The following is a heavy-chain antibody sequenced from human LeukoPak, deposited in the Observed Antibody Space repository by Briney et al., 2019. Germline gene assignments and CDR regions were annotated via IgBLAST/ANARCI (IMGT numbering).Heavy chain of an antibody. Sequence: PGGSLRLSCAASGFTFSGSAMHWVRQASGKGLEWVGRIRSKANSYATAYAASVKGRFPISREDSKNTAYLQMNSLKTEDTAVYYCTREGFMIVVPYYYYYMDVWGKGTTVTVSS. CDR2: IRSKANSYAT. J-gene: IGHJ6*03. D-gene: IGHD3-22*01. CDR1: GFTFSGSA. CDR3: TREGFMIVVPYYYYYMDV. V-gene: IGHV3-73*01.